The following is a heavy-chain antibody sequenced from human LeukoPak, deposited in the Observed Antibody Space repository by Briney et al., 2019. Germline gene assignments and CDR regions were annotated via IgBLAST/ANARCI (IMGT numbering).Heavy chain of an antibody. V-gene: IGHV3-11*01. CDR2: ISNTGDAT. D-gene: IGHD1-26*01. CDR1: GFNFRDYY. CDR3: AREPSPIVGASVNWFDP. J-gene: IGHJ5*02. Sequence: GGSLRLSCAASGFNFRDYYMTWIRQSPGKGLEWISYISNTGDATHYADSVKGRFTITRDNANNSVYLQMSFLRVEDTAAYYCAREPSPIVGASVNWFDPWGQGTLVTVSS.